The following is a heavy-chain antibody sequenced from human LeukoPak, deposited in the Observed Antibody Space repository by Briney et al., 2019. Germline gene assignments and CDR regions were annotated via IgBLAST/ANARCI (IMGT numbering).Heavy chain of an antibody. V-gene: IGHV1-18*01. CDR2: ISAYNGNT. D-gene: IGHD6-13*01. CDR3: ARAGIAAGLYYFNY. J-gene: IGHJ4*02. Sequence: ASVKVSCKASGYTFTSYGISWVRQAPGQGLEWMGWISAYNGNTNYAQKLQGRVTMTTDTSTSTAYMELRSLRSDDTAVYYCARAGIAAGLYYFNYWVQGTLVTVSS. CDR1: GYTFTSYG.